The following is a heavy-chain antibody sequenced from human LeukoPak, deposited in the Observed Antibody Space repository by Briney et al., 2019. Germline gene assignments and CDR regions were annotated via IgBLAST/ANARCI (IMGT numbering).Heavy chain of an antibody. V-gene: IGHV3-23*01. D-gene: IGHD3-3*01. J-gene: IGHJ3*02. CDR3: AKLRTVLEWLLDAFDI. CDR2: ISGGGHST. CDR1: GFTFSSYA. Sequence: QSGGSLRLSCAASGFTFSSYAMSWVRQAPGKGLEWVSAISGGGHSTYYADSVKGRFTISRDYSKNTLYLQMNNLRAEDTAVYYCAKLRTVLEWLLDAFDIWGQGTMVTVSS.